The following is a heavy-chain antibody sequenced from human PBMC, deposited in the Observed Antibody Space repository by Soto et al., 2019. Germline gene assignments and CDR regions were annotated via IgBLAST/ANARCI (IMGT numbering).Heavy chain of an antibody. CDR1: SGSISSSNW. V-gene: IGHV4-4*02. CDR2: IYHSGST. J-gene: IGHJ5*02. D-gene: IGHD2-15*01. CDR3: ARDGTLYCSGGSCYSESGWFDP. Sequence: QVQLQESGPGLVKPSGTLSLTCAVSSGSISSSNWWSWVRQPPGKGLEWVGEIYHSGSTNYNPSLKSRVTISVDKSKNHFSLKLSSGTAADTAVYYCARDGTLYCSGGSCYSESGWFDPWCQGTLVTVSS.